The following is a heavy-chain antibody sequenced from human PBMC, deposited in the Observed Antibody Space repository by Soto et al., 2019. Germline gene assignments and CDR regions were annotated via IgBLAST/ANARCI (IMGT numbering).Heavy chain of an antibody. J-gene: IGHJ4*02. D-gene: IGHD3-10*01. CDR2: IVRSGDTT. CDR1: GFAFDIFA. V-gene: IGHV3-23*01. Sequence: QLLESGGGLVQPGGSLRLSCGASGFAFDIFAMSWLRQAPGKGLEWISTIVRSGDTTYYADSVKGRFTISRDNSNKTLYLQMNSLSAEETAIFFCAKRGFGGSHFDYWGQGIVVTVSS. CDR3: AKRGFGGSHFDY.